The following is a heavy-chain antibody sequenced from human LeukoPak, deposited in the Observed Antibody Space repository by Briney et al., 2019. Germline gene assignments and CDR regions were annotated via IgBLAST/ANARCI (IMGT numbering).Heavy chain of an antibody. V-gene: IGHV3-30*18. CDR1: GFTFSRHG. CDR2: ISDDGRTE. CDR3: TKEGATGSRYNFDF. Sequence: GGSLRLSCAASGFTFSRHGMHWVRRAPGKGMEWVAVISDDGRTEYYADSVRGRFTISRDNSKNTGSLQMNSLREDDTAVFYCTKEGATGSRYNFDFWGQGTLVTVSS. J-gene: IGHJ4*02. D-gene: IGHD2-15*01.